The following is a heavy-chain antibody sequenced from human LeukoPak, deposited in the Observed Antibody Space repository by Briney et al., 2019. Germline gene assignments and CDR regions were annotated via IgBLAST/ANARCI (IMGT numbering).Heavy chain of an antibody. J-gene: IGHJ6*02. D-gene: IGHD3-16*02. CDR2: ISGSGGST. CDR3: AKLLYYDYVWGSYRYSSHGMDV. CDR1: GFTFSSYA. Sequence: PGGSLRLSCAASGFTFSSYAMSWVRQAPGKGLEWVSAISGSGGSTYYADSVKGRFTISRDNSKNTLYLQMNSLRAEDTAVYYCAKLLYYDYVWGSYRYSSHGMDVWGQGTTVTVSS. V-gene: IGHV3-23*01.